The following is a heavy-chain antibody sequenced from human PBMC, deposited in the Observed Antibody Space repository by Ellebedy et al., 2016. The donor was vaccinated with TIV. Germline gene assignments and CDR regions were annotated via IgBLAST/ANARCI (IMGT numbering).Heavy chain of an antibody. J-gene: IGHJ4*02. D-gene: IGHD2-2*01. CDR3: ARDFPHCSTASCHSDY. CDR2: INSDGSST. CDR1: GFTFNKYW. V-gene: IGHV3-74*01. Sequence: GESLKISXEASGFTFNKYWMHWVRQAPRKGLVWVSRINSDGSSTNYADSVKGRFTISRDNAKNSLYLQMNSLRAEDTAVYYCARDFPHCSTASCHSDYWGQGTLVTVSS.